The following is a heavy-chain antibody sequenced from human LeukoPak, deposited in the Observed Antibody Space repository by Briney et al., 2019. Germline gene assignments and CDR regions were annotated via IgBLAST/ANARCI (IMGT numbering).Heavy chain of an antibody. J-gene: IGHJ4*02. CDR2: IYTSGST. V-gene: IGHV4-4*07. D-gene: IGHD3-10*01. CDR3: ARLRYYGSGSYYFDY. CDR1: GGSISSYY. Sequence: PSETLSLTCTVSGGSISSYYWSWIRQPAGKGLECIGRIYTSGSTNYNPSLNSRVTMSVDTSKNQFSLKLSSVTAADTAVYYCARLRYYGSGSYYFDYWGQGTLVTVSS.